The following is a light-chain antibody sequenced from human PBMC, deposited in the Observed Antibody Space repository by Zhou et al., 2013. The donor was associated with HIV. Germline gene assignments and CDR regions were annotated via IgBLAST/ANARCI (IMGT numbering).Light chain of an antibody. CDR2: GAS. V-gene: IGKV3-20*01. J-gene: IGKJ2*04. Sequence: EIVLTQSPGILSLSPGERATLSCRASQSVSSSHIAWYQQKPGQAPRLLIYGASNRPAGIPDRFSGSGSGTDFTLTISRLEPEDFAVYYCQQYGGSPRSSFGQGTKLESK. CDR3: QQYGGSPRSS. CDR1: QSVSSSH.